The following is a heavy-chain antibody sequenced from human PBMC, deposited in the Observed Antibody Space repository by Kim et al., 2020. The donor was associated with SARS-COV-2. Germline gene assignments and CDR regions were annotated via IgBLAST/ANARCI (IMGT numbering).Heavy chain of an antibody. Sequence: SETLSLTCTVSGGSISSGGYYWSWIRQHPGKGLEWIGYIYYSGSTYYNPSLKSRVTISVDTSKNQFSLKLSSVTAADTAVYYCARVRTGNRQFSASHFDYWGQGTLVTVSS. CDR1: GGSISSGGYY. D-gene: IGHD3-10*01. V-gene: IGHV4-31*03. J-gene: IGHJ4*02. CDR2: IYYSGST. CDR3: ARVRTGNRQFSASHFDY.